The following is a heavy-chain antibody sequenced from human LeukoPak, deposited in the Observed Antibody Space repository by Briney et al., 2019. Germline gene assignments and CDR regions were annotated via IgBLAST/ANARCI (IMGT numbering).Heavy chain of an antibody. J-gene: IGHJ4*02. Sequence: ASVKVSCKASGYTFTGYYMHWVRQAPGQGLEWMGRINPNSCGTNYAQKFQGSVTMTRETSISTAYMELSRLRSDDTAVYYCARPSEQWLLAFDYWGQGTLVTVSS. CDR1: GYTFTGYY. V-gene: IGHV1-2*06. CDR3: ARPSEQWLLAFDY. D-gene: IGHD6-19*01. CDR2: INPNSCGT.